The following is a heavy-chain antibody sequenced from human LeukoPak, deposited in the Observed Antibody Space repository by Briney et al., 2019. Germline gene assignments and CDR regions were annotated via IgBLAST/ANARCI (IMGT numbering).Heavy chain of an antibody. V-gene: IGHV1-2*02. CDR1: GYTFTGYY. Sequence: ASVKVSCKASGYTFTGYYMHWVRQAPGQGLEWMGWVNPNSGGTNYALKFQGRVTMTRDTSISTAFMELSRLTSDDTAVYYCTGGATTPVYWGQGTLVTVSS. CDR2: VNPNSGGT. CDR3: TGGATTPVY. J-gene: IGHJ4*02. D-gene: IGHD5-12*01.